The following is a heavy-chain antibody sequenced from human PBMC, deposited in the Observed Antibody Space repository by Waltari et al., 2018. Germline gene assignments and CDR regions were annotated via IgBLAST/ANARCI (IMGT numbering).Heavy chain of an antibody. D-gene: IGHD6-25*01. Sequence: QVQLQESGPGLVKPSQTLSLTCTVSGGSISSDDYYWSWIRQPPGTGLECLGYIYYSWSTYYNPSLKSRVTLSLDTSKNQFSLKVTSVTAADTAVYYCARDRRQRAFDYWGRGTLVTVSS. V-gene: IGHV4-30-4*01. CDR3: ARDRRQRAFDY. J-gene: IGHJ4*02. CDR1: GGSISSDDYY. CDR2: IYYSWST.